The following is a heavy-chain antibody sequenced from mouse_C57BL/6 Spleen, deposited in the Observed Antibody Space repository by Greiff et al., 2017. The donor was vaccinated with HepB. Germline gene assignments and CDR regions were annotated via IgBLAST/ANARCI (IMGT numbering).Heavy chain of an antibody. J-gene: IGHJ1*03. CDR2: IWSDGST. CDR1: GFSLTSYG. D-gene: IGHD2-5*01. CDR3: ARHEDSNWYFDV. Sequence: VKLQESGPGLVAPSQSLSITCTVSGFSLTSYGVHWVRQPPGKGLEWLVVIWSDGSTTYNSALKSRLSISKDNSKSQVFLKMNSLQADDTAMYYCARHEDSNWYFDVWGTGTTVTVSS. V-gene: IGHV2-6-1*01.